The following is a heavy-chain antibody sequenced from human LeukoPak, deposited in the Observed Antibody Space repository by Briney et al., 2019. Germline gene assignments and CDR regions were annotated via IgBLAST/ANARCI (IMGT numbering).Heavy chain of an antibody. CDR2: ISSSSSTI. D-gene: IGHD3-22*01. Sequence: GGSLRLSCAASGFTFSSCSINWVRQAPGKGLEWVSYISSSSSTIYYADSVKGRFTISRDNAKNSLYLQMNSLRAEDTAVYYCAREGGGYNFDYWGQGTLVTVSS. CDR1: GFTFSSCS. V-gene: IGHV3-48*01. CDR3: AREGGGYNFDY. J-gene: IGHJ4*02.